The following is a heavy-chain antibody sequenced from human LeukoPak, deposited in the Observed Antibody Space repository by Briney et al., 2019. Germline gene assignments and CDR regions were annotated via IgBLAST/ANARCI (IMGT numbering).Heavy chain of an antibody. CDR1: GVSISYATYQ. D-gene: IGHD6-13*01. J-gene: IGHJ3*02. Sequence: SQTLSLTCTVSGVSISYATYQWTWIRQSAGKGLEWIGLISKSGTTNYNPSHKSRVTISIDTTKNQFSLKLSSVTAADTAVYYCARQSVAAAEIWGQGTMVTVSS. CDR2: ISKSGTT. CDR3: ARQSVAAAEI. V-gene: IGHV4-61*02.